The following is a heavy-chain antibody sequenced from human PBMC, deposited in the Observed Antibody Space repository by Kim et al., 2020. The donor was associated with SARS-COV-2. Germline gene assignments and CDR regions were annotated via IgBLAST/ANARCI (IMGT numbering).Heavy chain of an antibody. D-gene: IGHD3-10*01. CDR3: ARDTLGSYEYYYYYYGMDV. CDR1: GGSISSGGYY. CDR2: IYYSGST. Sequence: SETLSLTCTVSGGSISSGGYYWSWIRQHPGKGLEWIGYIYYSGSTYYNPSLKSRVTISVDTSKNQFSLKLSSVTAADTAVYYCARDTLGSYEYYYYYYGMDVWGQGTTVTVSS. J-gene: IGHJ6*02. V-gene: IGHV4-31*03.